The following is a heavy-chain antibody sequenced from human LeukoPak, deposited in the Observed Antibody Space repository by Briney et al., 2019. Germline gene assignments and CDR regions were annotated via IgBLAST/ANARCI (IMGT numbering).Heavy chain of an antibody. Sequence: SETLSLTCTVSGGSISSYYWSWIRQPAGKGLEWIGRIYTCGSTNYNPSLKSRVTMSVDTSKNQFSLKLNSVTAADTAVYYCARDQYYYGSGTPFDPWGQGTLVTVSS. CDR3: ARDQYYYGSGTPFDP. J-gene: IGHJ5*02. CDR2: IYTCGST. D-gene: IGHD3-10*01. CDR1: GGSISSYY. V-gene: IGHV4-4*07.